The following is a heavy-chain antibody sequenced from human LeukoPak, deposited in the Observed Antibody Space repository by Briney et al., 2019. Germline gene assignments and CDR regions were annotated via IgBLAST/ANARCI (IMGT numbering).Heavy chain of an antibody. V-gene: IGHV1-2*02. CDR2: INPNGGGT. CDR1: GYTFTGYY. J-gene: IGHJ3*02. D-gene: IGHD2-2*02. CDR3: ARVYPGSNAFDI. Sequence: ASVKVSCKASGYTFTGYYMHWVRQAPGQGLEWMGWINPNGGGTNYAQKFQGRVTMTRDTSISTAYMELSRLRSDDTAVYYCARVYPGSNAFDIWGQGTMVTVSS.